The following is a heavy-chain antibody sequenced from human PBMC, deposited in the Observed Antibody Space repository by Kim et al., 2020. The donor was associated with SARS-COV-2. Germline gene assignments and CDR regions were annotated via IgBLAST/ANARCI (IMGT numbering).Heavy chain of an antibody. D-gene: IGHD2-15*01. V-gene: IGHV3-15*01. CDR2: IKSKTDGGTT. Sequence: GGSLRLSCAASGFTFSNAWMSWVRQAPGKGLEWVGRIKSKTDGGTTDYAAPVKGRFTISRDDSKNTLYLQMNSLKTDDTAVYYCTTDRDPYCSGGSCYFGVDYWGQGTLVTVSS. J-gene: IGHJ4*02. CDR3: TTDRDPYCSGGSCYFGVDY. CDR1: GFTFSNAW.